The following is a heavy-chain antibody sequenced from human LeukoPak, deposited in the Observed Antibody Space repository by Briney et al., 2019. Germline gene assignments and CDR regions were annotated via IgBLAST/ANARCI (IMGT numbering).Heavy chain of an antibody. D-gene: IGHD3-3*01. V-gene: IGHV1-2*02. CDR2: INPKSGGT. CDR1: GYTFTGYY. CDR3: ARALFDDFWSGYYYYFDY. J-gene: IGHJ4*02. Sequence: ASVKVSCKASGYTFTGYYMHWVRQAPGQGLEWMGWINPKSGGTNYAQKFQGRVTMTRDTSIITAYMELSRLRSDDTAVYYCARALFDDFWSGYYYYFDYWGQGTLVTVSS.